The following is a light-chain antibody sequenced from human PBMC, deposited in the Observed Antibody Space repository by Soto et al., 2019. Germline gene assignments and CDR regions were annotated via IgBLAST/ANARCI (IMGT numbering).Light chain of an antibody. J-gene: IGKJ1*01. CDR1: QSVSNNY. CDR2: AAS. Sequence: DIVLTQSPGTLSLSPGDSATLSCRASQSVSNNYLAWYQQKPGQAPRLLIYAASNRATGIQDRFSGSGSGTDFTLTIRRLEPEDFAVYYCKQYGSSGTFGQGTKVEIK. V-gene: IGKV3-20*01. CDR3: KQYGSSGT.